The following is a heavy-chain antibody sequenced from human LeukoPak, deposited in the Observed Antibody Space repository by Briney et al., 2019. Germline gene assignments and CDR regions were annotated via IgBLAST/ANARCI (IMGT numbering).Heavy chain of an antibody. J-gene: IGHJ4*02. CDR1: GYTFTSYG. CDR3: ARGGAAADSPDDY. V-gene: IGHV1-18*01. D-gene: IGHD6-13*01. Sequence: GASVKVSCKASGYTFTSYGISWVRQAPGQGLEWMGWISAYNGNTNYAQKFQGRVTMARDTSTSTVYMELSSLRSEDTAVYYCARGGAAADSPDDYWGQGTLVTVSS. CDR2: ISAYNGNT.